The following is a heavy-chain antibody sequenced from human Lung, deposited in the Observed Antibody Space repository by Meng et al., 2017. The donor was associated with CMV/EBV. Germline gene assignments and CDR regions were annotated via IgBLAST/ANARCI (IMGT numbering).Heavy chain of an antibody. CDR3: GRMPTGAIDNGCDF. V-gene: IGHV3-74*01. J-gene: IGHJ3*01. D-gene: IGHD2-2*01. Sequence: GEALKISCAASGFTFSGYWMHWVRQAPGKGLVWVSRINTDGSLTNHGDSVEGRFTISRDNVRNKTYLQMNSLRVEDTAVYYCGRMPTGAIDNGCDFWCQGTMVTVSS. CDR1: GFTFSGYW. CDR2: INTDGSLT.